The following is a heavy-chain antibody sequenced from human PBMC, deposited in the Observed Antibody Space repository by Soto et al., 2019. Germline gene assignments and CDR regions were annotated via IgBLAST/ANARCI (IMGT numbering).Heavy chain of an antibody. D-gene: IGHD3-10*01. CDR3: ARIVVPGSIPTFDY. J-gene: IGHJ4*02. CDR2: IIANHVK. Sequence: SGPTLVNPTETLTLTCSVSGFSLSDDTMGVSWVRQSPGKAPEWLVHIIANHVKSFRKSIQSRITVYEDNTKSRVVLMMTNMAPEDAGTYYCARIVVPGSIPTFDYWGQGTLVTVSS. V-gene: IGHV2-26*01. CDR1: GFSLSDDTMG.